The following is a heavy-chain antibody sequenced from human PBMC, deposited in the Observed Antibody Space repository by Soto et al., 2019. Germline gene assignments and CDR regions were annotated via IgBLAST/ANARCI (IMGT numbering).Heavy chain of an antibody. CDR3: AKHMTYCSSTSCSNFDY. D-gene: IGHD2-2*01. V-gene: IGHV3-23*01. Sequence: EVQLLESGGGLVQPGGSLRLSCAASGFTFSSYAMSWVRQAPGKGLEWVSAISGSGGSTYYADSVKGRFTISRDNYKNTLYLQMNRLRAEDTAVYYCAKHMTYCSSTSCSNFDYWGQGTLVTVSS. CDR2: ISGSGGST. CDR1: GFTFSSYA. J-gene: IGHJ4*02.